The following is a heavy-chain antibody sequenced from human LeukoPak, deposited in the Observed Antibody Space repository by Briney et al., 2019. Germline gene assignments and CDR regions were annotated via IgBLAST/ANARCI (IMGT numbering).Heavy chain of an antibody. CDR2: IYSGGST. CDR3: ARDSLYGDGDY. Sequence: PGGSLRLSCAASGFTVSSNYMSWVRQAPGKGLEWVSVIYSGGSTYYADSVKGRFTISRDNSKNTLYLQMNSLRAEDTAVYYCARDSLYGDGDYWGQGTLVTVSS. V-gene: IGHV3-66*01. D-gene: IGHD4-17*01. J-gene: IGHJ4*02. CDR1: GFTVSSNY.